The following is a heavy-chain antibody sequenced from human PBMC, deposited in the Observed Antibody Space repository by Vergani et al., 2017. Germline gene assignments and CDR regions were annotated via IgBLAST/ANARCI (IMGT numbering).Heavy chain of an antibody. CDR2: IRSKAYGGTT. J-gene: IGHJ4*02. V-gene: IGHV3-49*03. CDR3: TGDDDDFWSCPPPSYFDF. Sequence: EVQLVESGGGLVQPGRSRRLSCTTSGFTFGDYAMSWFRQAPGKGLEWVGFIRSKAYGGTTEYAASVKGRFPISRDDSKSIANLQMNSLKIEATAVYYCTGDDDDFWSCPPPSYFDFWGQGTLVTVSS. D-gene: IGHD3-3*01. CDR1: GFTFGDYA.